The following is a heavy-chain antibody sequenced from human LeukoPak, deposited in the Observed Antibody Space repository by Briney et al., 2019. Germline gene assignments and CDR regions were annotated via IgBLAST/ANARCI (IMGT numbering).Heavy chain of an antibody. CDR3: ARGPRITMIVVVD. CDR2: IYYSGST. V-gene: IGHV4-39*01. CDR1: GGSISSSSYY. Sequence: PSETLSLTCTVSGGSISSSSYYWGWIRQPPGKGLEWIGSIYYSGSTYYNPSLKSRVTISVDTSKNQFSLKLSSVTAADTAVYYCARGPRITMIVVVDWGQGTLVTVSP. J-gene: IGHJ4*02. D-gene: IGHD3-22*01.